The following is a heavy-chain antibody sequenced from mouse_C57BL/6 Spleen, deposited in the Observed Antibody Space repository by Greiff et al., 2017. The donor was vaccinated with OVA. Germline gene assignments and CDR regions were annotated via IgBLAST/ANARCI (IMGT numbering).Heavy chain of an antibody. CDR3: ARHLYGYDGPYWYFDV. J-gene: IGHJ1*03. Sequence: EVQLVESGPGLVKPSQSLSLTCSVTGYSITSGYYWNWIRQFPGNKLEWMGYISYDGSNNYNPSLKNRISITRDTSKNQFFLKLNSVTTEDTATYYCARHLYGYDGPYWYFDVWGTGTTVTVSS. D-gene: IGHD2-2*01. CDR1: GYSITSGYY. V-gene: IGHV3-6*01. CDR2: ISYDGSN.